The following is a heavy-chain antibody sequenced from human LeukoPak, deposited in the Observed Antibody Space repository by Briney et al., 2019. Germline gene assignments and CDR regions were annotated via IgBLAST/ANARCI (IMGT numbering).Heavy chain of an antibody. CDR2: ISWNSGSI. D-gene: IGHD3-10*02. Sequence: GRSLRLSRVASGFTFDDHAMHWVRQAPGKGLEWVSGISWNSGSIGYADSVKGRFTISRDNAKNSLYLQMNSLRAEDTALYYCAKDFGYYYVTPSIDYWGQGTLVTVSS. CDR1: GFTFDDHA. J-gene: IGHJ4*02. CDR3: AKDFGYYYVTPSIDY. V-gene: IGHV3-9*01.